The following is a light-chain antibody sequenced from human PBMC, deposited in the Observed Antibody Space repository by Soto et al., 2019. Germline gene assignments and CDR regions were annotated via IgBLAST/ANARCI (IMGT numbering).Light chain of an antibody. V-gene: IGLV1-44*01. J-gene: IGLJ2*01. Sequence: QAVVTQAPSASGTPGQRVTISCSGSSSNIGRNTVNWYQQLPGMAPKLLIYTNNQRPSGVPDRFSGSKSGTSASLAISGLQSEDEANYHCAAWDDSLNGVVFGGGTKLTVL. CDR2: TNN. CDR3: AAWDDSLNGVV. CDR1: SSNIGRNT.